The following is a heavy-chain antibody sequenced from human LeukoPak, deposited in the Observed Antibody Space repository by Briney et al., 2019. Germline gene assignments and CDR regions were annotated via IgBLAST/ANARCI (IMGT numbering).Heavy chain of an antibody. V-gene: IGHV1-8*02. J-gene: IGHJ4*02. CDR3: ARDFFHGHCAGLSCFLLDY. CDR2: MNPNSGNT. Sequence: ASVKVSCKASGYTFTSYDINWVRQATGQGLEWMGWMNPNSGNTNSAQKFQGRVTMTTDTSTNIAYMELRSLRSDDTAVYYCARDFFHGHCAGLSCFLLDYWGQGSLVIVSS. D-gene: IGHD2-8*02. CDR1: GYTFTSYD.